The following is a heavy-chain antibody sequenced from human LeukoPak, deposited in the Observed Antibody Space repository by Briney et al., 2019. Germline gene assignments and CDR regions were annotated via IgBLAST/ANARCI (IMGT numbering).Heavy chain of an antibody. CDR1: GGSISSYY. V-gene: IGHV4-59*08. D-gene: IGHD6-19*01. Sequence: SETLSLTCTVSGGSISSYYWSWIRQPPGKGLEWIGYIYYSGSTNYNPSLKSRVTISADTSKNQFSLKLSSVTAADTAVYYCARRTVAGTLDYWGQGTLVIVPS. CDR3: ARRTVAGTLDY. J-gene: IGHJ4*02. CDR2: IYYSGST.